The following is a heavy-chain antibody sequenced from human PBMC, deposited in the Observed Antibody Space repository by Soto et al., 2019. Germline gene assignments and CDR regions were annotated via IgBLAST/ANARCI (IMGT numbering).Heavy chain of an antibody. J-gene: IGHJ6*02. D-gene: IGHD6-13*01. Sequence: GGSLRLSCAASGFTFSSYGMHWVRQAPGKGLEWVAVIWNDGSNKYYADSVKGRFTISRDNSKNTLYLQMNSLRAEATDVYYCARAPGDSSPWYLSPYYYYGMDVWGQGTMVTVSS. CDR2: IWNDGSNK. CDR1: GFTFSSYG. CDR3: ARAPGDSSPWYLSPYYYYGMDV. V-gene: IGHV3-33*01.